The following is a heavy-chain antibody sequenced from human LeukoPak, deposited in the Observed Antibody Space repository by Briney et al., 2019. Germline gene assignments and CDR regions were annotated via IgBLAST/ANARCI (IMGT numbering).Heavy chain of an antibody. Sequence: GGSLRLSCAASGFTVSSNYMSWVRQAPGKGLEWVSSISSSSSYIYYADSVKGRFTISRDNAKNSLYLQMNSLRAEDTAVYYCARVYCSSTSCYHSDAFDIWGQGTMVTVSS. J-gene: IGHJ3*02. D-gene: IGHD2-2*01. V-gene: IGHV3-21*01. CDR3: ARVYCSSTSCYHSDAFDI. CDR1: GFTVSSNY. CDR2: ISSSSSYI.